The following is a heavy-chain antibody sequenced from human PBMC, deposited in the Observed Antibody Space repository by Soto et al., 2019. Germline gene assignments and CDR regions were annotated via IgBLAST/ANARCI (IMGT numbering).Heavy chain of an antibody. V-gene: IGHV4-59*08. Sequence: SETLSLTCTVSGGSISSYYWSWIRQPPGKGLEWIGYIYYSGNTYYNPSLKSRVMISVDTSKNQFSLKLSSVTAADTAVYYCASGYYDILTGRDTKYYFDYWGQGALVTVSS. CDR3: ASGYYDILTGRDTKYYFDY. CDR1: GGSISSYY. J-gene: IGHJ4*02. D-gene: IGHD3-9*01. CDR2: IYYSGNT.